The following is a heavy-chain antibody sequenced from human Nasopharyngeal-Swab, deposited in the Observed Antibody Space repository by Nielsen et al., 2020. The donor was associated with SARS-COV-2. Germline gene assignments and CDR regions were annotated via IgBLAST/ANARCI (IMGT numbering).Heavy chain of an antibody. CDR2: LNPNSGGT. CDR3: ARVVAAAVGGYFDY. V-gene: IGHV1-2*04. Sequence: ASVKVSCKASGYTFTGYYMHWVRQAPGQGLEWMGWLNPNSGGTNYAQKFQGWVTMTRDTSISTAYMELSRLRSDDTAVCYCARVVAAAVGGYFDYWGQGTLVTVSS. J-gene: IGHJ4*02. D-gene: IGHD6-13*01. CDR1: GYTFTGYY.